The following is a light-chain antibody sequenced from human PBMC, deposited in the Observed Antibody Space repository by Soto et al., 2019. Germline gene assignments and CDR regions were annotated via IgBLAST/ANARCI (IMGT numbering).Light chain of an antibody. J-gene: IGKJ4*01. CDR2: GAS. V-gene: IGKV3-20*01. Sequence: EILLTQSPGTLSLSPGETATLSCRASQTIGRNYLAWYQQKPGQAPRLLIYGASSRATGIPDRFSGGGSGTDFILTISRLEPEDFAVYYCQQFSSYPLTFGGGTKVDIK. CDR1: QTIGRNY. CDR3: QQFSSYPLT.